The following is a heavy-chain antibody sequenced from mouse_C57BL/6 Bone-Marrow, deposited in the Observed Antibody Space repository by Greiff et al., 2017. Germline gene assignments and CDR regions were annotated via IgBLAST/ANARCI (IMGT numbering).Heavy chain of an antibody. J-gene: IGHJ2*01. D-gene: IGHD1-1*01. CDR3: AGYYYGSTYFDY. Sequence: QVQLQQPGPELVKPGASVKLSCKASGYTFTSYWMHWVKQRPGQGLEWIGNINPSNGGTNYNEKFKSKATMTVDKSSSTAYMLLSSLTSEDSSVYYEAGYYYGSTYFDYWGQGTTLTVSS. CDR1: GYTFTSYW. CDR2: INPSNGGT. V-gene: IGHV1-53*01.